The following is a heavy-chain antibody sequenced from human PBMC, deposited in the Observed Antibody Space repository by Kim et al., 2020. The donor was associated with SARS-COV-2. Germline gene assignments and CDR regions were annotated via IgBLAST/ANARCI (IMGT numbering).Heavy chain of an antibody. CDR1: GASIISTTNY. D-gene: IGHD2-21*02. J-gene: IGHJ4*02. CDR3: ARQYVTFDF. V-gene: IGHV4-31*03. Sequence: SETLSLTCTVSGASIISTTNYWSWLRQHPVKGLEWIGYIHYSGKAFYSPSLKSRVTLSVDTSKNQFSLNMDSVTAADTAVYFCARQYVTFDFWGQGIQVT. CDR2: IHYSGKA.